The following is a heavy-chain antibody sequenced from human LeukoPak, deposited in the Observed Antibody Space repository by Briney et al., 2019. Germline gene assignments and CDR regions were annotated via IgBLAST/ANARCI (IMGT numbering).Heavy chain of an antibody. CDR2: IYHSGST. CDR3: ARSGSPIGYQLLPLWY. CDR1: GYSISSGYY. J-gene: IGHJ4*02. D-gene: IGHD2-2*01. V-gene: IGHV4-38-2*02. Sequence: PSETLSLTCTVSGYSISSGYYWGWIRQPPGKGLEWIGSIYHSGSTYYNPSLKSRVTISVDTSKNQFSLKLSSVTAADTAVYYCARSGSPIGYQLLPLWYWGQGTLVTVSS.